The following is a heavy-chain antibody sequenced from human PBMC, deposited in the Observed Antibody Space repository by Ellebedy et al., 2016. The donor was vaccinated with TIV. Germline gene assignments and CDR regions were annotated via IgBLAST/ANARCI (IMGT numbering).Heavy chain of an antibody. CDR1: GYTLTELS. J-gene: IGHJ5*02. D-gene: IGHD6-6*01. CDR2: FDPEDGET. Sequence: AASVKVSCKVSGYTLTELSMHWVRQAPGKGLEWMGGFDPEDGETIYAQKFQGRVTITSDTSASTVYMELSSLRSEDTAMYYCARVQGYSSSSARGHWFDPWGQGTLVTVSS. V-gene: IGHV1-24*01. CDR3: ARVQGYSSSSARGHWFDP.